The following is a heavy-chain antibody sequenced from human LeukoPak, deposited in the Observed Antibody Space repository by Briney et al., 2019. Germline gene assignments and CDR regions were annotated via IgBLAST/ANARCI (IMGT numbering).Heavy chain of an antibody. Sequence: GASVKVSCKASGYTFTSYDINWVRQATGQGLEWMGWMNPNSGNTGYAQKFQGRVTMTRNTSISTAYMELSSLRSEDTAVYCCARVVAVAGRPLGYWGQGTLVTVSS. CDR3: ARVVAVAGRPLGY. V-gene: IGHV1-8*01. J-gene: IGHJ4*02. CDR2: MNPNSGNT. CDR1: GYTFTSYD. D-gene: IGHD6-19*01.